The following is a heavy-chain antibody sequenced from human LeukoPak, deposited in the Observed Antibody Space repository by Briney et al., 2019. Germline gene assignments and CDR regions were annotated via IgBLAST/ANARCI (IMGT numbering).Heavy chain of an antibody. D-gene: IGHD1-26*01. CDR2: IYYSGST. CDR1: GGSISSSSYY. V-gene: IGHV4-39*01. Sequence: SQTLSLTCTVSGGSISSSSYYWGWIRHPPGKGLEWIGSIYYSGSTYYNPSLKSRVTISVDTSKHQFSLTLSSVTAADTAVYYCARLLRGSLDYWGQGTLVTVSS. CDR3: ARLLRGSLDY. J-gene: IGHJ4*02.